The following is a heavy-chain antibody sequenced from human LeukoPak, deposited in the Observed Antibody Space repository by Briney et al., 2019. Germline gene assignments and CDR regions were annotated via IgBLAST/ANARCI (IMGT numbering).Heavy chain of an antibody. Sequence: PSETLSLTCTVSGGSISSSSYYWGWIRQPPGKGLEWIGSIYYSGSTYYNPSLKSRVTISVDTSKNQFSLKLSSVTAADTAVYYCARGSLKWPRYCSGGSCYRGCWFDPWGQGTLVTVSS. CDR1: GGSISSSSYY. CDR3: ARGSLKWPRYCSGGSCYRGCWFDP. V-gene: IGHV4-39*07. J-gene: IGHJ5*02. D-gene: IGHD2-15*01. CDR2: IYYSGST.